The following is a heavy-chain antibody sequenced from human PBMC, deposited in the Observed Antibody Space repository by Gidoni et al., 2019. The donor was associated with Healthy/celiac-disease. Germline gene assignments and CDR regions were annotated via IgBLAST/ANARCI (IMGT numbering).Heavy chain of an antibody. CDR2: IIPIFGTA. CDR3: ARDPDYGGNSEYYYGMDV. J-gene: IGHJ6*02. D-gene: IGHD4-17*01. CDR1: GGTFSSYA. V-gene: IGHV1-69*01. Sequence: QVQLVQSGAEVKKPGSSVKVYCTASGGTFSSYAISWVRQAPGQGLEWMGGIIPIFGTANYAQKFQGRVTITADESTSTAYMELSSLRSEDTAVYYCARDPDYGGNSEYYYGMDVWGQGTTVTVSS.